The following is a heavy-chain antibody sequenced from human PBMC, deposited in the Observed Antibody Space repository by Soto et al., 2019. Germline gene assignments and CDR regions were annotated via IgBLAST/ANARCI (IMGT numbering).Heavy chain of an antibody. CDR1: GVSVSSAGYY. Sequence: QVQLQESGPGLVKPSQTLSLTCTVSGVSVSSAGYYWTWIRQPPGKGLEWMGYISYSGSTYYNPSLKSRIPIALDTSKSQFSLKLTSVTAADTAVYYCVRFVNYYYYGVDVWGQGTTVTVSS. J-gene: IGHJ6*02. CDR3: VRFVNYYYYGVDV. CDR2: ISYSGST. D-gene: IGHD2-21*01. V-gene: IGHV4-31*03.